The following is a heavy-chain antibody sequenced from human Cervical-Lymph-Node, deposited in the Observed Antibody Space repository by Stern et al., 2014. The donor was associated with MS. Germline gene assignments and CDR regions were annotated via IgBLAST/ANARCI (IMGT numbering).Heavy chain of an antibody. CDR2: VYYSGAT. V-gene: IGHV4-39*01. D-gene: IGHD2-8*02. CDR3: AKHACTGAACPFDL. CDR1: GDSISSYTHY. Sequence: QVQLQESGPGLVKPSETLSLTCAVSGDSISSYTHYWAWIRQPPGKGLEWIGSVYYSGATYYNPSLKSPVTLSVDTSKNHLSLGLNSVTAADTAVYYCAKHACTGAACPFDLWGQGTLVTVSS. J-gene: IGHJ4*02.